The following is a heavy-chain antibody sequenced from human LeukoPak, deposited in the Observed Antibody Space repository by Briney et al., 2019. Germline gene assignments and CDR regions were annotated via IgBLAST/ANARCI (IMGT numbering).Heavy chain of an antibody. CDR3: ARGTMVRGVITFDY. J-gene: IGHJ4*02. D-gene: IGHD3-10*01. Sequence: GGSLRLSCAASGFTFSSYAMHWVRQAPGKGLEWVAVISYDGSNKYYADSVKGRLTISRDNSKNTLYLQMNSLRAEDTAVYYCARGTMVRGVITFDYWGQGTLVTVSS. CDR2: ISYDGSNK. V-gene: IGHV3-30*04. CDR1: GFTFSSYA.